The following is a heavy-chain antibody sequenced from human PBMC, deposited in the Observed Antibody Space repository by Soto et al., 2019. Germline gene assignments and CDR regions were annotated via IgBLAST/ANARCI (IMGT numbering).Heavy chain of an antibody. CDR3: AACGYSGYESPRFCYYYYGMDV. Sequence: VKVSCKACGFTFTSSAVQWVRQARGQRLEWIGWIVVGSGNTNYAQKFQERVTITRDMSTSTAYMELSSLRSEDTAVYYCAACGYSGYESPRFCYYYYGMDVWGQGTTVTVSS. J-gene: IGHJ6*02. V-gene: IGHV1-58*01. D-gene: IGHD5-12*01. CDR1: GFTFTSSA. CDR2: IVVGSGNT.